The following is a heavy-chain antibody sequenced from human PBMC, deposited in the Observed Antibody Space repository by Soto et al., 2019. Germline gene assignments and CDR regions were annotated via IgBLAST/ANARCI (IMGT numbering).Heavy chain of an antibody. CDR3: TRVITGTTKIYYGMDV. CDR1: GFTFSGSA. Sequence: PGGSLRLSCAASGFTFSGSAMHWVRQASGKGLEWVGRIRSKANSYATAYAASVKGRFTISRDDSKNTAYLQMNSLKTEDTAVYYCTRVITGTTKIYYGMDVWGQGTTVTVS. CDR2: IRSKANSYAT. D-gene: IGHD1-7*01. V-gene: IGHV3-73*01. J-gene: IGHJ6*02.